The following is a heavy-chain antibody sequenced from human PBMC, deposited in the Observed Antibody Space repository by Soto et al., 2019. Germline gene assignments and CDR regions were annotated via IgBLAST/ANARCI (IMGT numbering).Heavy chain of an antibody. D-gene: IGHD3-10*01. V-gene: IGHV1-2*02. CDR3: ASGYYYGSGTLRTSYYYGMDV. J-gene: IGHJ6*02. CDR1: RYTFTAYF. Sequence: QVQLVQSGAEVKEPGASVKVSCKASRYTFTAYFIHWVRQAPGQGLEWVGWINPNNGDTNSAQKFQGRLTMTRDTSINTAYMELRRLRSDDTAVYYCASGYYYGSGTLRTSYYYGMDVWGQGTTVTVSS. CDR2: INPNNGDT.